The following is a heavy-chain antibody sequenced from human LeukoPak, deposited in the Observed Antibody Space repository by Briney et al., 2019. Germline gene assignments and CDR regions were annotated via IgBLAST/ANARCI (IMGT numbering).Heavy chain of an antibody. J-gene: IGHJ4*02. Sequence: ASVKVSCKASGYTFTSYYMHWVRQAPGQGLEWMGWINPNSGGTNYAQKFQGRVTMTRDTSISTAYMELSRLRSDDTAVYYCARDFALIAAAGTPFADYWGQGTLVTVSS. V-gene: IGHV1-2*02. CDR1: GYTFTSYY. CDR2: INPNSGGT. D-gene: IGHD6-13*01. CDR3: ARDFALIAAAGTPFADY.